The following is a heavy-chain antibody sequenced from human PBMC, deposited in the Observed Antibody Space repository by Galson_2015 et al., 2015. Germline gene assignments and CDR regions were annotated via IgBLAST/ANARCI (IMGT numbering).Heavy chain of an antibody. CDR2: IYSETMT. CDR3: ARVAGQLPYYYGMDL. Sequence: SLRLSCAASGFSVNSDYISWVRQAPGKGLEWDSIIYSETMTYYADSVMGQFTISRDNSRKTVHLQMDRLRGDDTAVYYCARVAGQLPYYYGMDLWGQGTTVTVSS. J-gene: IGHJ6*02. D-gene: IGHD6-19*01. CDR1: GFSVNSDY. V-gene: IGHV3-53*01.